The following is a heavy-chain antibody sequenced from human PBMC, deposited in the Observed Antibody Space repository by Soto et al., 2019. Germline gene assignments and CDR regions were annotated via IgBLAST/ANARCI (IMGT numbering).Heavy chain of an antibody. J-gene: IGHJ4*02. Sequence: PGGSLRLSCVASGVTLSSYAVAWIRQAPGKGLEWVSVIGSDSGGIQYADSVKGRFTISRDNSKNTLYLQMNSLRAEDTAVYYCAKYSTTAASRYFDLWGQGTLVTVSS. D-gene: IGHD1-1*01. CDR3: AKYSTTAASRYFDL. V-gene: IGHV3-23*01. CDR2: IGSDSGGI. CDR1: GVTLSSYA.